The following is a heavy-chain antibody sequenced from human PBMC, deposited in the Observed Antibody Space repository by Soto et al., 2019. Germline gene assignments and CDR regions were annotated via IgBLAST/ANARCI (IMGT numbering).Heavy chain of an antibody. CDR3: ARDTVDGFGEVHDY. CDR1: GFTFSSYS. D-gene: IGHD3-10*01. Sequence: EVQLVESGGGLVQPGGSLRLSCAASGFTFSSYSMNWVRQAPGKGLEWVSYISSSTKYYADSVKGRFTISRDNAKNSLYLQRNSLRDEDTAVYYCARDTVDGFGEVHDYWGQGTLVTVSS. V-gene: IGHV3-48*02. CDR2: ISSSTK. J-gene: IGHJ4*02.